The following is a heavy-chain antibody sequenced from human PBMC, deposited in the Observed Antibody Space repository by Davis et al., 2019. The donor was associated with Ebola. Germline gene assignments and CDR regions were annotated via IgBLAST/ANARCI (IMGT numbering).Heavy chain of an antibody. D-gene: IGHD3-3*01. CDR3: ARDLGDFPSYGMDV. CDR1: GFTFSSYG. CDR2: IWYDGRNK. V-gene: IGHV3-33*01. J-gene: IGHJ6*02. Sequence: GESLKISCAASGFTFSSYGMHWVRQAPGKGLEWVAVIWYDGRNKYYADSVKGRVTISRDNSKNTLYLQMNSLRAEDTAVYYCARDLGDFPSYGMDVWGQGTTVTVSS.